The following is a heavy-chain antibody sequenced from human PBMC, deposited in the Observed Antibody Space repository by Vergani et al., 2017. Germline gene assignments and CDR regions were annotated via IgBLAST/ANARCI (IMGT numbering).Heavy chain of an antibody. V-gene: IGHV3-23*01. CDR2: SSGSGGST. CDR3: AKTNPRNSGYDYLYYYHAMDV. Sequence: EVQLLESAGDLVQPGGSLRLSCAASGFTFNHYAMNWVRHAPGKGLEWVSGSSGSGGSTYYAGSVKGRFTISRDSSKNTLYLQMNSLSAGDTAVYYCAKTNPRNSGYDYLYYYHAMDVWGQGTTVTVSS. CDR1: GFTFNHYA. J-gene: IGHJ6*02. D-gene: IGHD5-12*01.